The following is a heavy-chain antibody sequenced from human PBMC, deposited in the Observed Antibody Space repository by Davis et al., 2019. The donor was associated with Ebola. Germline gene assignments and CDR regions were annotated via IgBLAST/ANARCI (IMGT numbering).Heavy chain of an antibody. CDR3: ASGVAGGAKGAFDY. CDR2: MYYGGST. V-gene: IGHV4-59*08. D-gene: IGHD4/OR15-4a*01. CDR1: GGSISSYF. Sequence: MPSETLSLTCTVSGGSISSYFWSWIRQPPGKELEWIGYMYYGGSTTYNPSLTSRVAISMDTSTNQFSLKLNSVTAADTAVYYCASGVAGGAKGAFDYWGPGTLVTVSS. J-gene: IGHJ4*02.